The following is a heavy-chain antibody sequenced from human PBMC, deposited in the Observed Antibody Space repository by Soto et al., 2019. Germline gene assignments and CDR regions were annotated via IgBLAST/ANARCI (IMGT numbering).Heavy chain of an antibody. CDR3: AREGQLVRADSYYYYMDV. Sequence: GGSLRLSCAASGFTFSSYGMHWVRQAPGKGLEWVAVIWYDGSNKYYADSVKGRFTISRDNSKNTLYLQMNSLRAEDTAVYYCAREGQLVRADSYYYYMDVWGKGTTVTVSS. D-gene: IGHD6-6*01. CDR2: IWYDGSNK. CDR1: GFTFSSYG. V-gene: IGHV3-33*01. J-gene: IGHJ6*03.